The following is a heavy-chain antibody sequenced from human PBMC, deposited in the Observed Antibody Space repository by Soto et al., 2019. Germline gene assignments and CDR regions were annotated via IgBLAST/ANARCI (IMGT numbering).Heavy chain of an antibody. CDR3: VKRAWELPHYDY. Sequence: GGSLRLSCAASGFTFISYAIRCVRQAPGKGLEWVAVISYDGSNKYYADSVKGRFTISRDNSKNTLYLQMNSLRAEDTAVYYCVKRAWELPHYDYWGQGTLVTVSS. V-gene: IGHV3-30-3*01. J-gene: IGHJ4*02. CDR2: ISYDGSNK. D-gene: IGHD1-26*01. CDR1: GFTFISYA.